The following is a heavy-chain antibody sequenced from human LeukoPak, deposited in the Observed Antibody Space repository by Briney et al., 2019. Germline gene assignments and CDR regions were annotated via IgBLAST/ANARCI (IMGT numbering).Heavy chain of an antibody. CDR3: AAGVAAISYFDY. V-gene: IGHV3-43*02. CDR1: GFTFDDYA. Sequence: GGSLRLSCAASGFTFDDYAMHRVRQAPGKGLEWVSLISGDGGSTYYADSVKGRFTISRDNSKNSLYLQMNGLRTEDTALYYCAAGVAAISYFDYWGQGTLVTVSS. D-gene: IGHD5-12*01. CDR2: ISGDGGST. J-gene: IGHJ4*02.